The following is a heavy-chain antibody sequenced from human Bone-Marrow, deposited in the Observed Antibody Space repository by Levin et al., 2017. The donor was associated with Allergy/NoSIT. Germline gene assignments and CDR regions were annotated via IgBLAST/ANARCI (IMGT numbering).Heavy chain of an antibody. CDR2: IYYSGST. CDR1: GGSISSSTYN. Sequence: PGGSLRLSCTVSGGSISSSTYNWGWIRQPPGKGLEWIGSIYYSGSTYYNPSLKSRVTMSIDTSKDQLSLKLSSVTAADTAVYYCARRPAYFDYWGQGTLVTVAS. V-gene: IGHV4-39*01. J-gene: IGHJ4*02. CDR3: ARRPAYFDY.